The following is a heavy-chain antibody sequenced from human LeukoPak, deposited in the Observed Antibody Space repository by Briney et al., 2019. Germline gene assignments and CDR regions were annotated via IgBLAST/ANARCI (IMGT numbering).Heavy chain of an antibody. Sequence: GGSLRLSCAASGFAFNTYALSWVRQAPGKGPEWVSGTSDTGTRTYYADSVRGRFATSRDNSKSTLFLQMNSLRAEDTAVYYCAKYYFDNRGNYYFFHYGLDVWGQGTTVTVSS. CDR2: TSDTGTRT. D-gene: IGHD3-22*01. CDR3: AKYYFDNRGNYYFFHYGLDV. J-gene: IGHJ6*02. V-gene: IGHV3-23*01. CDR1: GFAFNTYA.